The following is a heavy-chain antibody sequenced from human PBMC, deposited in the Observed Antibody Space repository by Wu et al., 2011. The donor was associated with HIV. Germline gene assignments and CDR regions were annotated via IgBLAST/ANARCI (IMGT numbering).Heavy chain of an antibody. CDR2: FDPENDER. J-gene: IGHJ4*01. CDR3: AGRQMDDYGDFVSYFDY. Sequence: QVQLVQSGAEVKKPGASVKVSCKVSGSTLTELSIHWVRQAPGKGLEWLGGFDPENDERTYAQRIQGTVTMTEDTSTETAYVELTSLTSDDTAVYYCAGRQMDDYGDFVSYFDYWARNRGRRLL. V-gene: IGHV1-24*01. CDR1: GSTLTELS. D-gene: IGHD4-17*01.